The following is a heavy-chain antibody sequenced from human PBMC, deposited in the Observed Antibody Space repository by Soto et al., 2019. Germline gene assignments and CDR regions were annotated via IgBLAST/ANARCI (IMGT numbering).Heavy chain of an antibody. V-gene: IGHV7-4-1*01. CDR3: ALAPNDFWSGYFPAVNYYYYYGMDV. J-gene: IGHJ6*02. CDR2: INTNTGNP. CDR1: GYTFTSYA. Sequence: ASVKVSCKASGYTFTSYAMNWVRQAPGQGLEWMGWINTNTGNPTYAQGFTGQFVFSLDTSVSTAYLQICSLKAEDTAVYYCALAPNDFWSGYFPAVNYYYYYGMDVWGQGTTVTVSS. D-gene: IGHD3-3*01.